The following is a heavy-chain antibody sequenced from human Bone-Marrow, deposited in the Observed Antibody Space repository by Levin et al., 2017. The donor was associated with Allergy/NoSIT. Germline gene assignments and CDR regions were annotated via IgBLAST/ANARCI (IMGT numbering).Heavy chain of an antibody. CDR2: INTDTGGT. V-gene: IGHV1-2*02. CDR3: ARGLVAATFED. J-gene: IGHJ4*02. CDR1: GYTFTDYY. Sequence: VASVKVSCKASGYTFTDYYIHWMRQAPGQGLEWMAWINTDTGGTRFAEKFQARVTMTRDTSISTAYMELSSLRSDDTAVYYCARGLVAATFEDWGQGTLVTVSS. D-gene: IGHD6-19*01.